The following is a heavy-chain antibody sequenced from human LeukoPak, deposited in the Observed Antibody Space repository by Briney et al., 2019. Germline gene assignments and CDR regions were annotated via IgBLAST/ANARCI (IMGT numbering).Heavy chain of an antibody. CDR3: ARALRDYYDSSGYYYAFDY. Sequence: GGSLRLSCAASGFTFSSYAMSWVRQAPGKGLEWVANIKQDGSEKYYVDSVKGRFTISRDNAKNSLYLQMNSLRAEDTAVYYCARALRDYYDSSGYYYAFDYWGQGTLVTVSS. CDR1: GFTFSSYA. V-gene: IGHV3-7*01. J-gene: IGHJ4*02. CDR2: IKQDGSEK. D-gene: IGHD3-22*01.